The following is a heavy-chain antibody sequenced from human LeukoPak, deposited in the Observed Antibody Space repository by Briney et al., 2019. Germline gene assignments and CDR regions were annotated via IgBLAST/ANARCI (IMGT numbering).Heavy chain of an antibody. CDR3: AKDLGIAAAD. D-gene: IGHD6-13*01. Sequence: GGSLRLSCAASGFTFSSYAMSWVRQAPGKGLEWVSAISGSASTTYYADSVKGRFTISRDNSKSTLFLQMMSLRDEDTAVYFCAKDLGIAAADWGQGTLVTVSS. V-gene: IGHV3-23*01. CDR1: GFTFSSYA. CDR2: ISGSASTT. J-gene: IGHJ4*02.